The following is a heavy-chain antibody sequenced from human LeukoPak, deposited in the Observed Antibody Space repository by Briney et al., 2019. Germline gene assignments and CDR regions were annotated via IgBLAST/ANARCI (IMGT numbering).Heavy chain of an antibody. Sequence: ASVKVSCKASGYTFTSYGISWVRQAPGQGLEWMGWISAYNVNTNYAQKLQGRVTMTTDTSTSTAYMELRSLRSDDTAVYYCARTTYYYDSSGYYPGYYYGMDVWGQGTTVTVSS. J-gene: IGHJ6*02. V-gene: IGHV1-18*01. D-gene: IGHD3-22*01. CDR2: ISAYNVNT. CDR3: ARTTYYYDSSGYYPGYYYGMDV. CDR1: GYTFTSYG.